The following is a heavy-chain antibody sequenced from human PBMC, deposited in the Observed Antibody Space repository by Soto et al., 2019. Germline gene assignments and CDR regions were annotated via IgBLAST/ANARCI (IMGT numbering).Heavy chain of an antibody. D-gene: IGHD6-13*01. V-gene: IGHV3-66*01. CDR1: GFTVSSNY. Sequence: EVQLVESGGGLVQPGGSLRLSCAASGFTVSSNYMSWVRQAPGKGLERVSIIYSGGTTYYADSVKGRVTISRNNSKHTLYLKMNSRKAEDTAVYYCARAGISQAAAGSLDCCPIDSWGQGTLVTVSS. CDR3: ARAGISQAAAGSLDCCPIDS. J-gene: IGHJ4*02. CDR2: IYSGGTT.